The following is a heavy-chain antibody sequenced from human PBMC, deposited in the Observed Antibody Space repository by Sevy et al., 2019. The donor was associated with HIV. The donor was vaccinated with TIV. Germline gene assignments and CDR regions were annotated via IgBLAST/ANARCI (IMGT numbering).Heavy chain of an antibody. J-gene: IGHJ4*02. CDR1: GFIFSTSP. CDR3: AKDDLGSIDY. V-gene: IGHV3-30-3*02. Sequence: GGSLRLSCAASGFIFSTSPMHWVRQAPGKGRERVAILSYDDSDENYADSVKGRFTISRVNSKNTLYLQMNSLRTEDTAVYYCAKDDLGSIDYWGQGTLVTVSS. CDR2: LSYDDSDE. D-gene: IGHD3-10*01.